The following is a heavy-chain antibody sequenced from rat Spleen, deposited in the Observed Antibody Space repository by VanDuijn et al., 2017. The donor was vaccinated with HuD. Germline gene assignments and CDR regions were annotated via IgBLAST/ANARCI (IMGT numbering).Heavy chain of an antibody. V-gene: IGHV5-22*01. CDR3: ARHGVNYGAYNWFAY. J-gene: IGHJ3*01. D-gene: IGHD1-11*01. CDR1: GFTFSDYY. CDR2: VSYDGSST. Sequence: EVQLVESGGDLVQPGRSLKLSCAASGFTFSDYYMAWVRQAPTTGLEWVASVSYDGSSTYYRDSVKGRFAISRDNAKSTLYLQMNSLRSEDTATYYCARHGVNYGAYNWFAYWGQGTLVTVSS.